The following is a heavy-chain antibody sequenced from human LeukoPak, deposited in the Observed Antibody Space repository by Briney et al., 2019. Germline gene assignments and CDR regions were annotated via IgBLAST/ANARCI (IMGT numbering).Heavy chain of an antibody. J-gene: IGHJ5*02. CDR3: ARTTVARGTTSWFDP. CDR1: GGSISSYY. CDR2: IYTSGST. Sequence: SETLSPTCTVSGGSISSYYWSWIRQPAGKGLEWIGRIYTSGSTNYNPSLKSRVTMSVDTSKNQFSLKLSSVTAADTAVYYCARTTVARGTTSWFDPWGQGTLVTVSS. D-gene: IGHD4-17*01. V-gene: IGHV4-4*07.